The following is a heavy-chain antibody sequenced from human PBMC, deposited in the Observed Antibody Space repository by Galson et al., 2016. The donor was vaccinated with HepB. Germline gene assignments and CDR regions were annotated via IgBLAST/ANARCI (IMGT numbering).Heavy chain of an antibody. J-gene: IGHJ6*02. Sequence: SLRLSCAASGFRVSGNYMNWVRQAPGKGLQWVSGISGSINATYYADSVKGRFIISRDDSKNTLYLQMHSLRAEDTALYYCAKLPSRYYGSGAGYGMDIWGPGTVLTVS. CDR3: AKLPSRYYGSGAGYGMDI. CDR1: GFRVSGNY. V-gene: IGHV3-23*01. CDR2: ISGSINAT. D-gene: IGHD3-10*01.